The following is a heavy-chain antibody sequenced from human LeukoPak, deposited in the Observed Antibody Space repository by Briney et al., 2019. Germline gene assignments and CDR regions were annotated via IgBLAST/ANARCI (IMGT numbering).Heavy chain of an antibody. D-gene: IGHD5-18*01. CDR2: IYYSGST. Sequence: SETLSLTCTVSGGSISSYYWSWIRQPPGKGLEWIGYIYYSGSTNYNPSLKSRVTISVDTSKNQFSLKLSSVTAADTAVYYCASSSRGYSYGYDWFDPWGQGTLVTVSS. CDR3: ASSSRGYSYGYDWFDP. J-gene: IGHJ5*02. V-gene: IGHV4-59*01. CDR1: GGSISSYY.